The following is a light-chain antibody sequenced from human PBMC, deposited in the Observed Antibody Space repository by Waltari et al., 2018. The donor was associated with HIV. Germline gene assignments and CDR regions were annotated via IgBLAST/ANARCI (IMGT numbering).Light chain of an antibody. J-gene: IGLJ1*01. CDR2: DVS. V-gene: IGLV2-14*03. CDR1: SSDIGGYNY. Sequence: QSALTQPASVSGSPGQSITISCTGTSSDIGGYNYVSWYQQHPGKAPKLMISDVSHRPSGVPNRCSGSKSGNTASLTISGLQAEDEADYYCSSYTSSSTLGVFGSGTKVTVL. CDR3: SSYTSSSTLGV.